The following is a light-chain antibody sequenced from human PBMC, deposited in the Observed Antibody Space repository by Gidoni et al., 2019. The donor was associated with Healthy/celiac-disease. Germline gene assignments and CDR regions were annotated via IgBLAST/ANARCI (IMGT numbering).Light chain of an antibody. CDR1: QSVSSN. CDR3: WQYNNWPQT. V-gene: IGKV3-15*01. J-gene: IGKJ1*01. CDR2: GAS. Sequence: EIVMTQSPATLSVSPGERATLSCRGSQSVSSNLAWYQQKPGQAPRLLIYGASTRATGIPARFSGSGAGREFTLTKSSLQSEDFAVYYCWQYNNWPQTFGQGTKVEIK.